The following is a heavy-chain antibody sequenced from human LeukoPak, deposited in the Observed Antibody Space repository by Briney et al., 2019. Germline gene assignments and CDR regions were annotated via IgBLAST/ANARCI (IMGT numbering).Heavy chain of an antibody. J-gene: IGHJ3*02. D-gene: IGHD3-22*01. CDR2: ISSNGGST. CDR3: ARKGYYDSGTFDI. V-gene: IGHV3-64*04. CDR1: GFTFSSYA. Sequence: GGSLRLSCSASGFTFSSYAMHWVRQAPGKGLEYVSAISSNGGSTYYADSVKGRFTISRDNANNSLYLQMNSLRAEDTAVYYCARKGYYDSGTFDIWGQGTMVTVSS.